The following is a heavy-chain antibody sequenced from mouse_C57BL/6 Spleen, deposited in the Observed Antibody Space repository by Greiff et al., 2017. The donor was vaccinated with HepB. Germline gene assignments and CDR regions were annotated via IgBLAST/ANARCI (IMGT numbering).Heavy chain of an antibody. CDR3: ARDYYGSSDWFAY. D-gene: IGHD1-1*01. CDR1: GYTFTSYG. CDR2: IYPRSGNT. Sequence: QVQLQQSGAELARPGASVKLSCKASGYTFTSYGISWVKQRTGQGLEWIGEIYPRSGNTYYNEKFKGKATLTADKSSSTAYMELRSLTSEDSAVYFCARDYYGSSDWFAYWGQGTLVTVSA. J-gene: IGHJ3*01. V-gene: IGHV1-81*01.